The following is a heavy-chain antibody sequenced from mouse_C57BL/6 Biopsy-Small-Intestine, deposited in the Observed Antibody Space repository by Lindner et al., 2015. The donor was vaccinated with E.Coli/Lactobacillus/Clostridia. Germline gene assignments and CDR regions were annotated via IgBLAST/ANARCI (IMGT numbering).Heavy chain of an antibody. CDR2: ISAYNGNT. J-gene: IGHJ3*01. CDR1: GYTFTNYG. V-gene: IGHV1-79*01. D-gene: IGHD2-13*01. Sequence: SVKVSCKASGYTFTNYGISWVRQAPGQGLEWMGWISAYNGNTNYAQKLQGRVTMTTDTSTSTAYMELRSLRSDDTAVYYCARAPWVTAENDAFEIWGQGTMVTVSS. CDR3: ARAPWVTAENDAFEI.